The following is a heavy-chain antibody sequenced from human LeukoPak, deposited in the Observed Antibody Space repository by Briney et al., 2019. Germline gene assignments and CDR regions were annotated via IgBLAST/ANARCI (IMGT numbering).Heavy chain of an antibody. J-gene: IGHJ4*02. Sequence: SETLSLTCTVSGGSVSSGSYYWSWIRQPPGKGLEWIGYIYYSGSTNYNPSLKSRVTISVDTSKNQFSLKLSPVTAADTAVYYCAGGGGGSGWSHRYYFDYWGQGTLVTVSS. D-gene: IGHD6-19*01. CDR3: AGGGGGSGWSHRYYFDY. CDR2: IYYSGST. CDR1: GGSVSSGSYY. V-gene: IGHV4-61*01.